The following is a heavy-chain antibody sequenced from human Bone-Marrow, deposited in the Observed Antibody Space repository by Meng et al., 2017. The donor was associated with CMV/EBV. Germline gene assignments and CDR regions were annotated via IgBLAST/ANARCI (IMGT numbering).Heavy chain of an antibody. J-gene: IGHJ4*02. CDR2: INWNGGST. V-gene: IGHV3-20*04. Sequence: GESLKISWAASGFTFDDYGMSWVRQAAGKGLEWVSGINWNGGSTGYADSVKGRFTISRDNSKNTLYLQMNSLRAEDTDVYYCARDLKDSSGWYYFDYWGQGTLVTVSS. D-gene: IGHD6-19*01. CDR3: ARDLKDSSGWYYFDY. CDR1: GFTFDDYG.